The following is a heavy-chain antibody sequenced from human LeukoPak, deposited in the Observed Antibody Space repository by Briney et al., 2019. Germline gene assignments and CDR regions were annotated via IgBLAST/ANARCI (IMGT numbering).Heavy chain of an antibody. D-gene: IGHD2/OR15-2a*01. J-gene: IGHJ5*02. Sequence: PSETQSLTCTVSGGSISSSSYYWGWIRQPPGKGLEWIGSIYYSGSTYYNPSLKSRVTTSVDTSKNQFSLKLSSVTAADTAVYYCAREIAWFDPWGQGTLVTVSS. CDR1: GGSISSSSYY. V-gene: IGHV4-39*07. CDR3: AREIAWFDP. CDR2: IYYSGST.